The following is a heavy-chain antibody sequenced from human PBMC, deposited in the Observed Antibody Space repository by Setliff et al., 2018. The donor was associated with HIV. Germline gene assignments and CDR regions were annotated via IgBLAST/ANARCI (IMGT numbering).Heavy chain of an antibody. CDR2: ISGSGGGT. Sequence: GESLKISCAASGFTFSSFAMSWVRQAPGKGLEWVSSISGSGGGTYYADSVKGRFTISRDSSKSMLYLQMNSLRVEDTAIYYCAKPLTQWGVSPYHYAFGVWGQGTTVTVSS. V-gene: IGHV3-23*01. D-gene: IGHD1-26*01. J-gene: IGHJ6*02. CDR3: AKPLTQWGVSPYHYAFGV. CDR1: GFTFSSFA.